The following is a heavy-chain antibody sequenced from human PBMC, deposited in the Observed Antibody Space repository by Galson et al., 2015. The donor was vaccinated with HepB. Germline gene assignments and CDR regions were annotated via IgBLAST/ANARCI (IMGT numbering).Heavy chain of an antibody. CDR2: INAGNGNT. V-gene: IGHV1-3*01. J-gene: IGHJ6*03. CDR1: GYTFTSYA. CDR3: ARVSAAASNYYYYYYMDV. D-gene: IGHD6-13*01. Sequence: SVKVSCKASGYTFTSYAMHWVRQAPGQRLEWMEWINAGNGNTKYSQKFQGRVTITRDTSASTAYMELSSLRSEDTAVYYCARVSAAASNYYYYYYMDVWGKGTTVTVSS.